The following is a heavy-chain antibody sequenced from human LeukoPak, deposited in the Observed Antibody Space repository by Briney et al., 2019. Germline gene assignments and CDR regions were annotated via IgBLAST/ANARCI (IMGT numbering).Heavy chain of an antibody. J-gene: IGHJ4*02. CDR1: GGSFSGYY. D-gene: IGHD2-2*01. CDR2: INHSGST. Sequence: PSETLSLTCAVYGGSFSGYYWSWIRQPPGKGLEWIGEINHSGSTNYNPSLKSRVTISVDTSKNQFSLKLSSVTAADTAVYYCARGWDEYQLYYFDYWGQGTPVTVSS. CDR3: ARGWDEYQLYYFDY. V-gene: IGHV4-34*01.